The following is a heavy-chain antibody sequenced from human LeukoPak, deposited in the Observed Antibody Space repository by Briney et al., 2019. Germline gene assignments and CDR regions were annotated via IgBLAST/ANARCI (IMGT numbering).Heavy chain of an antibody. CDR2: IKQDGSEK. Sequence: PGGSLRLSCAASGFTFSSYWMIWVRQAPGKGLEWLASIKQDGSEKYYVDSVKGRFTISRDNAKNSLYLQMNSLRAEDTALYYCARAPGEGWFDPWGQGTLVTVSS. CDR1: GFTFSSYW. V-gene: IGHV3-7*01. J-gene: IGHJ5*02. D-gene: IGHD4-17*01. CDR3: ARAPGEGWFDP.